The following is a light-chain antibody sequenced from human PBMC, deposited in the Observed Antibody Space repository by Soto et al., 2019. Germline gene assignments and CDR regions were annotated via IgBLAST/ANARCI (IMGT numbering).Light chain of an antibody. V-gene: IGKV1-5*03. Sequence: DIQMTQSPSTLSASVGDRVTITCRASQSISSWLAWYQQKPGKAPKLLIYKASSLESGVPSRFSGSGSGTEFTLTISSLQPDDFATYYCQQYDSHMEWTFGQGTKVEIK. CDR1: QSISSW. J-gene: IGKJ1*01. CDR3: QQYDSHMEWT. CDR2: KAS.